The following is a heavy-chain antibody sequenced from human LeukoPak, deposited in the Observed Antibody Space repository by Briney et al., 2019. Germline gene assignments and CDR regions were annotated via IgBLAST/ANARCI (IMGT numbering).Heavy chain of an antibody. V-gene: IGHV3-7*01. J-gene: IGHJ4*02. CDR3: AFSNKLNY. D-gene: IGHD3-3*02. CDR1: GITFSGHW. CDR2: LKYGGSEK. Sequence: GGSLRLTCAGSGITFSGHWMNWVRQAPGQGLEWVAHLKYGGSEKYYVDSVKGRFTISRENAENSLSLQMNNVRAEDTAVYFCAFSNKLNYWGQGALVTVSS.